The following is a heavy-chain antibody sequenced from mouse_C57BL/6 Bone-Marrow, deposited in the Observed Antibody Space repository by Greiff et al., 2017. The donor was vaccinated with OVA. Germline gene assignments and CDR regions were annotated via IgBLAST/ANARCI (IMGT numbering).Heavy chain of an antibody. Sequence: VQLQQSGPELVKPGASVKISCKASGYSFTDYNMNWVKQSNGKSLEWIGVINPNYGTTSYNQKFKGKATLTVDQSSSTAYMQLNSLTSEDSAVYYGAFYYGSSYRYFDVWGTGTTVTVSS. J-gene: IGHJ1*03. CDR3: AFYYGSSYRYFDV. V-gene: IGHV1-39*01. D-gene: IGHD1-1*01. CDR1: GYSFTDYN. CDR2: INPNYGTT.